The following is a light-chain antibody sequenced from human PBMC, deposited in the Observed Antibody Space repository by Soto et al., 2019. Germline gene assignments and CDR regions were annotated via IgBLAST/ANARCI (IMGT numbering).Light chain of an antibody. CDR3: QHYAGSPPWT. J-gene: IGKJ1*01. CDR1: QSVGSIY. CDR2: GVS. V-gene: IGKV3-20*01. Sequence: DIVLTQSPGTLSLSPGERATLSCRASQSVGSIYLAWYQQKPGQAPRLLIYGVSNRATGIPERFSGSGSGTDFTLTISRLEAEDFAVYYCQHYAGSPPWTFGQGTKVEIK.